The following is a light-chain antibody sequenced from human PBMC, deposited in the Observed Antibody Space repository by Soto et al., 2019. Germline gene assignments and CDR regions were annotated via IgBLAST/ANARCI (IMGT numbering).Light chain of an antibody. J-gene: IGKJ4*01. V-gene: IGKV1-5*01. Sequence: DIQITQSPSTPSASVGARFTITCRASQSMSDWLAWYQQKPGKAPKPLIYAASTLQSGVPSRFSVIGSGTDFTLTVSCLQTEDFATYDGQQLESYPSTFCGGTKVDIK. CDR1: QSMSDW. CDR3: QQLESYPST. CDR2: AAS.